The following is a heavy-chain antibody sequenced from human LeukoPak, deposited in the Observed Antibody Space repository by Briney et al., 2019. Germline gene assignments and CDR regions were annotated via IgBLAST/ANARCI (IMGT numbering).Heavy chain of an antibody. D-gene: IGHD6-13*01. CDR1: GFTFSNYA. CDR2: ISGNGGRT. J-gene: IGHJ4*02. CDR3: AKAHSISWPYAFDS. V-gene: IGHV3-23*01. Sequence: HPGGSLRLSCAASGFTFSNYAMAWVRRAPGKGLEWVSAISGNGGRTYSADSVQGRFTISRDNSKNTVYLQMDNLRAEDSAMYYCAKAHSISWPYAFDSWGQGTLVTVSS.